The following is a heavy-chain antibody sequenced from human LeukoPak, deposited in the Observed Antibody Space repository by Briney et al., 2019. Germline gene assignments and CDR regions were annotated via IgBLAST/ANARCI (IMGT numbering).Heavy chain of an antibody. CDR1: GGSFSGYY. V-gene: IGHV4-34*01. D-gene: IGHD3-10*01. CDR2: INHSGST. Sequence: PSETLSLTCAVYGGSFSGYYWSWIRQPPGRGLEWIGEINHSGSTNYNPSLKGRVTISVDTSKNQFSLKLSSVTAADTAVYYCARAGWFGVNWFDPWGQGTLVTVSS. J-gene: IGHJ5*02. CDR3: ARAGWFGVNWFDP.